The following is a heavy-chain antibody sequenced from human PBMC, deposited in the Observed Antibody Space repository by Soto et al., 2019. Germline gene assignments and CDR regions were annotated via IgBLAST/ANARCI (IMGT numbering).Heavy chain of an antibody. CDR1: GYSLTSYW. D-gene: IGHD3-22*01. V-gene: IGHV5-51*01. CDR2: IYPGDSDT. CDR3: ATQTHYYDSSGYYPREGDYYYGMDV. Sequence: PGESLKISCKGSGYSLTSYWIGWVRQMPGKGLEWMGIIYPGDSDTIYSPSFQGQVTISADKSISTAYLQWSSLKASDTAMYYCATQTHYYDSSGYYPREGDYYYGMDVWAQGTTVTASS. J-gene: IGHJ6*02.